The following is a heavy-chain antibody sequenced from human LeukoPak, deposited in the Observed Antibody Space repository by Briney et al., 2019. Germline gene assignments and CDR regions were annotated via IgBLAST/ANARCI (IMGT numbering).Heavy chain of an antibody. V-gene: IGHV1-46*01. J-gene: IGHJ5*02. CDR1: GYTFTGYY. CDR2: INPSGGST. D-gene: IGHD3-10*01. CDR3: ARDITMVRVCDP. Sequence: GASVKVSCKASGYTFTGYYMHWVRQAPGQGLEWMGIINPSGGSTSHAQKLQGRVTMTTDTSTSTAYMELRSLRSDDTAVYYCARDITMVRVCDPWGQGTLVTVSS.